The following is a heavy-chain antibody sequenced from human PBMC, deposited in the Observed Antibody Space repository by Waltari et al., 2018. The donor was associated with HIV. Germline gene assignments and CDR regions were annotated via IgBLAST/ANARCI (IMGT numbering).Heavy chain of an antibody. CDR3: AKELKTLVRGGGLDP. CDR2: IRFGGITK. Sequence: QVQLVESGGGVVQSGRSLRLSCATSGFTLNKSGMHWVRQAPGKGLEGLAFIRFGGITKFYKEYVKGRFIISRDKSKKTLDLQMNSLRPDDTAVYYCAKELKTLVRGGGLDPWGQGTLVTVSS. CDR1: GFTLNKSG. V-gene: IGHV3-30*02. J-gene: IGHJ5*02. D-gene: IGHD3-10*01.